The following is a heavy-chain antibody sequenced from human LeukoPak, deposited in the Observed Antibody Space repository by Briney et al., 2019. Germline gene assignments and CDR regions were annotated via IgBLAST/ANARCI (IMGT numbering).Heavy chain of an antibody. V-gene: IGHV4-59*01. CDR3: ARSGDYVFDL. CDR2: IYYSGSS. D-gene: IGHD4-17*01. CDR1: GGSISSYY. Sequence: PSETLSLTCTVSGGSISSYYWSWIRQPPGKGLEWIGYIYYSGSSIYNPSLKSRVTIPVDTSKNQFSLKLSSVTAADTAVYYGARSGDYVFDLWGQGTLVTVSS. J-gene: IGHJ4*02.